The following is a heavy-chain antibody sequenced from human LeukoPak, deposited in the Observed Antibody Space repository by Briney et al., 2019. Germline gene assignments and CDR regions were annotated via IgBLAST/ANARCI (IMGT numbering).Heavy chain of an antibody. V-gene: IGHV3-21*04. D-gene: IGHD3-22*01. CDR2: ISSSSSYI. J-gene: IGHJ6*03. CDR1: GFTFSSYS. CDR3: ARDLYDSTGYYPGYMDV. Sequence: GGSLRLSRAASGFTFSSYSMNWVRQAPGKGLEWVSSISSSSSYIYYADSVKGRFTTSRDNSKNTLYLQMNSLRAEDTAVSYCARDLYDSTGYYPGYMDVWGKGTTVTVSS.